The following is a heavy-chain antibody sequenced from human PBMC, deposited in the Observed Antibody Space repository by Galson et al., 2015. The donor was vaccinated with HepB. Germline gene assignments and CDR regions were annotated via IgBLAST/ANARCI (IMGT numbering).Heavy chain of an antibody. Sequence: SLRLSCAASGFTFSSYDMHWVRQATGKGLEWVSAIGTAGDTYYPGSVKGRFTISRENAKNSLYLQMNSLRAGDTAVYYCARDKRGYYYYGMDVWGQGTTVTASS. D-gene: IGHD3-10*01. CDR1: GFTFSSYD. J-gene: IGHJ6*02. V-gene: IGHV3-13*01. CDR2: IGTAGDT. CDR3: ARDKRGYYYYGMDV.